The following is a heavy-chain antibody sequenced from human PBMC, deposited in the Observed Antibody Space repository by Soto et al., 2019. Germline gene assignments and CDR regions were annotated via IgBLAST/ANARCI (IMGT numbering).Heavy chain of an antibody. CDR3: AREGSGYLISDYYGLDV. J-gene: IGHJ6*02. Sequence: SVKISCKASGGTFSSYAISWVRQAPGQGLEWMGGIIPIFGTANYAQKFQGRVTITADESTSTAYMELSSLRSEDTAVYYCAREGSGYLISDYYGLDVWGQGTTVTVSS. D-gene: IGHD5-12*01. CDR1: GGTFSSYA. CDR2: IIPIFGTA. V-gene: IGHV1-69*13.